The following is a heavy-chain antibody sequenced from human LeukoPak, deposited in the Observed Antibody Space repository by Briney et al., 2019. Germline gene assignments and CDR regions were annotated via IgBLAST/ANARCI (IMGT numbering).Heavy chain of an antibody. CDR3: ARTPPAAIFGVVTACYFDY. D-gene: IGHD3-3*01. CDR2: INTDGSIT. J-gene: IGHJ4*02. V-gene: IGHV3-74*01. Sequence: GGSLRLSCAASGFTFSDYWIHWVRQAPGKGLVWVSRINTDGSITNYADSVKGRFSISRDNAKNTLYLQMSSLRAEDTAVYYCARTPPAAIFGVVTACYFDYWGQGTLVTVSS. CDR1: GFTFSDYW.